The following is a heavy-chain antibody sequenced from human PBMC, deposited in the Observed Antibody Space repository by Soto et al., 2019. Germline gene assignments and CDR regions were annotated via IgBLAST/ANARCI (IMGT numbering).Heavy chain of an antibody. CDR3: ARVGYDSSGYNYFDY. Sequence: QVQLVQSGAEVNKPGSSVQVSCKASGGTFSSYAISWVRQAPGQGPEWMGGIIPSFGTANYAQKFQGRVTITADDSTSTAYMELSRLRSEDMGVYYCARVGYDSSGYNYFDYRVQGTLDTVSS. CDR2: IIPSFGTA. D-gene: IGHD3-22*01. J-gene: IGHJ4*02. CDR1: GGTFSSYA. V-gene: IGHV1-69*01.